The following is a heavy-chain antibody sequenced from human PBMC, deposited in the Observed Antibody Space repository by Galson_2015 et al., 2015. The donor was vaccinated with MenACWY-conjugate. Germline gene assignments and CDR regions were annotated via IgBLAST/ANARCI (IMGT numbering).Heavy chain of an antibody. Sequence: SLRLSCAGSAFTFSNAYMSWVRQAPGKGLEWVGRIKSQTDGGKIDYAAPVKGRFTISRDDSKNTLYLQMNSLKIEDTAVYYCTTHKPDSWGGLLFPFYMGVWGKGTTVTVSS. CDR3: TTHKPDSWGGLLFPFYMGV. CDR2: IKSQTDGGKI. D-gene: IGHD2-21*01. J-gene: IGHJ6*03. CDR1: AFTFSNAY. V-gene: IGHV3-15*01.